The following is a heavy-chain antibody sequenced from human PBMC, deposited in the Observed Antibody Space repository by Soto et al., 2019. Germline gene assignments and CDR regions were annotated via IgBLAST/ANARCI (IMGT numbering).Heavy chain of an antibody. D-gene: IGHD1-1*01. CDR2: IYYSGST. CDR3: ARHLDDLTNRDYYYMDV. V-gene: IGHV4-39*01. Sequence: PSDTLSLTCTVSVSSISSSNYYCGWLRQPPGRWLEWIGYIYYSGSTYYNPSLKSRVTISVDTSKNQFSLKLSSLTAADTAVYYCARHLDDLTNRDYYYMDVWGKGTTVTVS. J-gene: IGHJ6*03. CDR1: VSSISSSNYY.